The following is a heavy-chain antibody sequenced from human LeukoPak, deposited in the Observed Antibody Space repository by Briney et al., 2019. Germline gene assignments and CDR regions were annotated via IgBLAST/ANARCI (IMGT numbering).Heavy chain of an antibody. Sequence: SETLSLTCTVSGGSISSSSYYWGWIRQPPGKGLEWIGYIYYSGSTYYNPSLKSRVTISVDTSKNQFSLKLSSVTAADTAVYYCARVLLQAFDIWGQGTMVTVSS. CDR3: ARVLLQAFDI. D-gene: IGHD3-10*01. CDR2: IYYSGST. J-gene: IGHJ3*02. V-gene: IGHV4-30-4*08. CDR1: GGSISSSSYY.